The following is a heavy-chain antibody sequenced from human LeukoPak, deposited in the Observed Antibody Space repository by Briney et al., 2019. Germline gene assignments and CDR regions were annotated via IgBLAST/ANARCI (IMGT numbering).Heavy chain of an antibody. V-gene: IGHV3-21*01. Sequence: PGGSLRLSCAASGFTFSSYSMNWVRQAPGKGLEWVSSISSSSSYIYYADSVKGRFTISRDNAKNSLYLQMNSLRAEDTAVYYCARDLSLTLPPHDAFDIWGQGTTVTVSS. D-gene: IGHD2-21*02. CDR2: ISSSSSYI. J-gene: IGHJ3*02. CDR3: ARDLSLTLPPHDAFDI. CDR1: GFTFSSYS.